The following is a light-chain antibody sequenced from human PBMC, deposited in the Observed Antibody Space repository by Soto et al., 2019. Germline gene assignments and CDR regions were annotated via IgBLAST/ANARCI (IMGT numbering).Light chain of an antibody. V-gene: IGLV3-21*02. CDR2: DDR. CDR3: QVWDSSRDQCV. J-gene: IGLJ1*01. Sequence: ELAQPPSVSVAPGQTATITCGGNRIGYKTVHWYQQKPGQAPVVVVHDDRDRPSGIPERFSDANSGDTATLTISRVEAGDEADYFCQVWDSSRDQCVFGTGTKVTVL. CDR1: RIGYKT.